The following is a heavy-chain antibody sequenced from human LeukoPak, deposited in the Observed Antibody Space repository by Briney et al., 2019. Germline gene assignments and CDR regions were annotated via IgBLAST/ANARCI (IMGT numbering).Heavy chain of an antibody. D-gene: IGHD2-8*01. J-gene: IGHJ4*02. CDR1: GGSFSGYY. CDR2: INHSGST. V-gene: IGHV4-34*01. CDR3: ASRVGCTNGVCSGVFDY. Sequence: SETLSLTCAVYGGSFSGYYWNWIRQPPGKGLEWIGEINHSGSTNYNPSLKSRVTISVDTSKNQFSLKLSSVTAADTAVYYCASRVGCTNGVCSGVFDYWGQGTLVTVSS.